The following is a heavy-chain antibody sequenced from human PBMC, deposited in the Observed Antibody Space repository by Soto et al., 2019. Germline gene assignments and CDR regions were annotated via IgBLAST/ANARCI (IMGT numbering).Heavy chain of an antibody. D-gene: IGHD3-22*01. Sequence: GGSLRLSCAASGFTFSSYWMSWVRQAPGKGLVWVANINQDGSEKYYVDSVKARFTISRDNAKNSLYVQMTSLRVEDTAVYYCARDTYFDDSSGYFDYWGQGTLVTVSS. CDR2: INQDGSEK. CDR3: ARDTYFDDSSGYFDY. CDR1: GFTFSSYW. J-gene: IGHJ4*02. V-gene: IGHV3-7*01.